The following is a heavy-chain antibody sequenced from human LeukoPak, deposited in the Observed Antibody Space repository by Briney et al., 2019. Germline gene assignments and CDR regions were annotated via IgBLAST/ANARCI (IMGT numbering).Heavy chain of an antibody. CDR3: ARTRKYSSDEDY. V-gene: IGHV4-30-4*01. D-gene: IGHD6-19*01. CDR2: IHYSGST. CDR1: GASISSGDYY. Sequence: SQTLSLTCTVSGASISSGDYYWSWIRQPPGKGLEYLGYIHYSGSTYYNPSLKSRVTISVDTSKNQFSLKLSSVTVADTAVYYCARTRKYSSDEDYWGQGTLVTVSS. J-gene: IGHJ4*02.